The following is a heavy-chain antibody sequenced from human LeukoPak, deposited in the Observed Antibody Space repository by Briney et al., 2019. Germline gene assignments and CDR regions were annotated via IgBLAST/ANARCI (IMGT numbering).Heavy chain of an antibody. Sequence: QPGRSLRLSCAASGFTFSNYGMHWVRQAPGKGLEWVAIIWYDGSNKYYADSVKGRFTISRDNPKNTLYLQMNSLRAEDTAVYYCARDMGYYDTWGQGTLVTVSS. CDR3: ARDMGYYDT. V-gene: IGHV3-33*01. CDR1: GFTFSNYG. J-gene: IGHJ4*02. CDR2: IWYDGSNK. D-gene: IGHD3-22*01.